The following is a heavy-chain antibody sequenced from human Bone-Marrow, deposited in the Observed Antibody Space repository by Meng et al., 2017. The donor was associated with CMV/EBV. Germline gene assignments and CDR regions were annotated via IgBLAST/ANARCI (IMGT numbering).Heavy chain of an antibody. Sequence: ASVKVSCKASGYTFTTYYMHWVRQAPGQRLEWMGIINPTSGGGSCTQRFQGRVTMTRDTSTSTVYMQLSSLRSEDTAVYYCAREGGVTSIASKNQFDYWGQGNLVTVYS. D-gene: IGHD2-15*01. V-gene: IGHV1-46*01. J-gene: IGHJ4*02. CDR2: INPTSGGG. CDR3: AREGGVTSIASKNQFDY. CDR1: GYTFTTYY.